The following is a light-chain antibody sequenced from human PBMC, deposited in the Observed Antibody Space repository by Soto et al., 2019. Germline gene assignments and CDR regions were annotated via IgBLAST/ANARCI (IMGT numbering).Light chain of an antibody. J-gene: IGLJ1*01. CDR3: ISYAVSRSYV. CDR1: SSVIGTCDH. V-gene: IGLV2-14*01. CDR2: SVS. Sequence: VLPHPAPLSRPPPPPPTLPSTGTSSVIGTCDHVARCQQFPDKTPNLVIYSVSDRPSGVSFRFSGSKSSNTASLPISGLQADDEADYDCISYAVSRSYVFGTGTKVTLL.